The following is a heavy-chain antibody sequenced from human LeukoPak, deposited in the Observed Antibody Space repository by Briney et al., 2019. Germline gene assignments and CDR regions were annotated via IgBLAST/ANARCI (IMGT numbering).Heavy chain of an antibody. CDR1: GGTFSSYS. J-gene: IGHJ4*02. V-gene: IGHV1-69*05. CDR2: IIPIFGTA. Sequence: SVKVSCKASGGTFSSYSISWVRQAPGQWLEWMGGIIPIFGTANYAQKFQGRVTITTDESTSTAYMELSSLRSEDTAVYYCASTGCSSWYCGNFDYWGQGTLVTVSS. D-gene: IGHD6-13*01. CDR3: ASTGCSSWYCGNFDY.